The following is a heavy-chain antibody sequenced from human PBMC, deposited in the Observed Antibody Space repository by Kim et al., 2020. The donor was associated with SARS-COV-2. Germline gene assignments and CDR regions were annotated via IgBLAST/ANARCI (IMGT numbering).Heavy chain of an antibody. CDR1: GFTFSSYA. Sequence: GGSLRLSCAASGFTFSSYAMSWVRQAPGKGLEWVSAISGSGGSTYYADSVKGRFTISRDNSKNTLYLQMNSLRAEDTAVYYCAKDRAYDYVWGSYRWSYFDYWGQGTLVTVSS. J-gene: IGHJ4*02. V-gene: IGHV3-23*01. D-gene: IGHD3-16*02. CDR2: ISGSGGST. CDR3: AKDRAYDYVWGSYRWSYFDY.